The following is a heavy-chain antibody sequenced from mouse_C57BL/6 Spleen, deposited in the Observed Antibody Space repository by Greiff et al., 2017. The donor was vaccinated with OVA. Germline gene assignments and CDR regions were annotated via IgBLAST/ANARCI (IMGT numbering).Heavy chain of an antibody. J-gene: IGHJ1*03. V-gene: IGHV6-3*01. CDR2: IRLKSDNYAT. CDR1: GFTFSNYW. CDR3: TADNYGYFDV. Sequence: EVKLVESGGGLVQPGGSMKLSCVASGFTFSNYWMNWVRQSPEKGLEWVAQIRLKSDNYATHYAESVKGRFTISRDDSKSSVYLQMNNLRAEDTGIYYCTADNYGYFDVWGTGTTVTVSS.